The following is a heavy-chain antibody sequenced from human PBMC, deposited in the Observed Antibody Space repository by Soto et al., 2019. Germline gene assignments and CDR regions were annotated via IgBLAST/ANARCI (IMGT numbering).Heavy chain of an antibody. J-gene: IGHJ6*02. CDR1: GGSISSGGYY. Sequence: QVQLQESGPGLVKPSQTLSLTCTVSGGSISSGGYYWSWIRQHPGKGLEWIGYIYYSGSTYYNPSLKRRVTISVDTSKNQFSLKLSSVTAADTAVYYCARDRPYYDFWSGYYNPPVYYYGMDVWGQGTTVTVSS. CDR3: ARDRPYYDFWSGYYNPPVYYYGMDV. V-gene: IGHV4-31*03. CDR2: IYYSGST. D-gene: IGHD3-3*01.